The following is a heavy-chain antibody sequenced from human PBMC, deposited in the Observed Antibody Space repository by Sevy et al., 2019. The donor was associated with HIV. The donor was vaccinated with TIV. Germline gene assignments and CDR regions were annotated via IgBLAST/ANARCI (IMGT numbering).Heavy chain of an antibody. Sequence: GGSLRLSCAVSGFTFSIYAMSWVRQAPGKGLEWVSLIGGRGCNTYYADSVKGQFTISRDNSKNTLYLQMDRLRAEDTAVYYCAKCGFAYEYYFDYWGQGTRVTVSS. V-gene: IGHV3-23*01. CDR2: IGGRGCNT. J-gene: IGHJ4*02. CDR3: AKCGFAYEYYFDY. CDR1: GFTFSIYA. D-gene: IGHD3-16*01.